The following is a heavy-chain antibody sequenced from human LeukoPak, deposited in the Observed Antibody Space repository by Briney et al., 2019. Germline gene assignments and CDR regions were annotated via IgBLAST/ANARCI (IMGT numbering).Heavy chain of an antibody. CDR2: IYYSGST. V-gene: IGHV4-59*08. Sequence: SETLSLTCTVSGGSISSYYWSWIRQPPGKGLEWIGYIYYSGSTNYNPSLKSRVTISVDTSKNQFSLKLSSVTAADTAVYYCARHAGGYCSTTSCQNNLRTYNWFDPWGQGTLVTVSS. CDR1: GGSISSYY. CDR3: ARHAGGYCSTTSCQNNLRTYNWFDP. D-gene: IGHD2-2*01. J-gene: IGHJ5*02.